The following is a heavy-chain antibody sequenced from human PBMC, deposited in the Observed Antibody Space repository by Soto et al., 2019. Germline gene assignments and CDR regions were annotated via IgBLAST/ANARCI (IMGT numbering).Heavy chain of an antibody. CDR1: GFTFSSYS. CDR2: ISSSSSTI. V-gene: IGHV3-48*01. Sequence: EVQLVESGGGLVQPGGSLRLSCAASGFTFSSYSMNWVRQAPGKGLEWVSYISSSSSTIYYADSVKGRFTISRDNAKNSLYLQMYSLRAEDTAVYYCARKRQWLGQVDTFDIWGQGTMVTVSS. CDR3: ARKRQWLGQVDTFDI. D-gene: IGHD6-19*01. J-gene: IGHJ3*02.